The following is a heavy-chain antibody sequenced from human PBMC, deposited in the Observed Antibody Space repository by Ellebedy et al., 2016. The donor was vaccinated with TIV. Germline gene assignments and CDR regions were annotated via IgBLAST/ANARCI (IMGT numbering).Heavy chain of an antibody. V-gene: IGHV3-30*02. Sequence: GESLKISCAASGFTFSSHAMHWVRQAPAKGLEWVGFIWYDGSNKDYDDSVKGRFTVSRDNSKNTLYLQMDSLRPEDTGLYFCARESYSSGRAGTFDYWGQGALVTVSS. CDR3: ARESYSSGRAGTFDY. J-gene: IGHJ4*02. D-gene: IGHD6-19*01. CDR2: IWYDGSNK. CDR1: GFTFSSHA.